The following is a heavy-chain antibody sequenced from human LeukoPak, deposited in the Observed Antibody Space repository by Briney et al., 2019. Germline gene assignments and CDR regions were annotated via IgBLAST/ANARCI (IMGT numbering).Heavy chain of an antibody. D-gene: IGHD3-3*01. CDR1: GFSFSSYS. Sequence: GGSLRLSCAASGFSFSSYSMNWVRQAPGKGLEWVGRIKSKTDGGTTDYAAPVKGRFTISRDDSKNTLYLQMNSLKTEDTAVYYCTTEIRFLGGEPDYWGQGTLVTVSS. CDR2: IKSKTDGGTT. J-gene: IGHJ4*02. CDR3: TTEIRFLGGEPDY. V-gene: IGHV3-15*01.